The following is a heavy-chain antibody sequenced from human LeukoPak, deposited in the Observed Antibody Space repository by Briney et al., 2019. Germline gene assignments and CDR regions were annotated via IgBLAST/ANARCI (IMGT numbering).Heavy chain of an antibody. J-gene: IGHJ4*02. Sequence: SVKVSCKASGGTFSNYAFNWVRQAPGQGLEWMGGILPLFDTAHYTQKFQDRVTVTADESTSTAYMELSSLRSEDTAVYYCARAYSSSSPFDYWGQGTLVTVSS. CDR2: ILPLFDTA. D-gene: IGHD6-6*01. CDR1: GGTFSNYA. CDR3: ARAYSSSSPFDY. V-gene: IGHV1-69*13.